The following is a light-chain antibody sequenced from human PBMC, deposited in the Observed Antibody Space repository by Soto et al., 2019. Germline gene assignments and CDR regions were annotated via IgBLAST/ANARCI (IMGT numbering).Light chain of an antibody. J-gene: IGKJ5*01. V-gene: IGKV3-20*01. CDR1: QSVSSSY. CDR2: GAA. Sequence: EIVLTQSPGTLSLSPGERATLSCRASQSVSSSYLAWYQQKPGQAPRLLIYGAASRATGIPDRFSGSGSGTDFTLTISKLEPEDFAVYYCQQYGSSPITFGQGTRQEI. CDR3: QQYGSSPIT.